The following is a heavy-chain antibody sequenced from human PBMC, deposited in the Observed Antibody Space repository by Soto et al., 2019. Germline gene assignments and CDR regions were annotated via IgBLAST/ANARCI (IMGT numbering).Heavy chain of an antibody. CDR3: ARPLSYDSNGYYNCFDP. CDR2: IYYSGST. Sequence: PSETMSLTCTVSGGSIISYYWSWIRQPPGKGLEWIGYIYYSGSTNYNPSLKSRVTISVDTSTSTAYMELRSLRSDDTAVHYCARPLSYDSNGYYNCFDPWGQGTLVTVSS. V-gene: IGHV4-59*01. D-gene: IGHD3-22*01. J-gene: IGHJ5*02. CDR1: GGSIISYY.